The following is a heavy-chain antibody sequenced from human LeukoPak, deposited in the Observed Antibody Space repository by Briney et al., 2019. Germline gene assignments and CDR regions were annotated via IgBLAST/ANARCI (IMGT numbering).Heavy chain of an antibody. V-gene: IGHV4-39*01. D-gene: IGHD2-8*02. CDR3: ARLGGVYGGYYFDY. J-gene: IGHJ4*02. CDR1: GGSIRSSYYY. Sequence: PSETLSLTCTVSGGSIRSSYYYWGWIRQPPGKGLEWIGSIYDSGSTYYNPSLKSRVTISVDTSKNQFSLKLNSLTAADTAVYFCARLGGVYGGYYFDYWGQGTLVTVSS. CDR2: IYDSGST.